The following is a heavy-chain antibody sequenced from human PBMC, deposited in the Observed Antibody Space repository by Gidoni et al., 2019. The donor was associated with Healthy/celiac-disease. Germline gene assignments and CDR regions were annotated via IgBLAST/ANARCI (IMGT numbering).Heavy chain of an antibody. J-gene: IGHJ4*02. CDR3: AKILSNYDFWSGYPNLFDY. V-gene: IGHV3-30*18. CDR1: GFTFSSSG. D-gene: IGHD3-3*01. CDR2: ISYDGSNK. Sequence: QVQLVESGGGVVQPGRSLRLSCAASGFTFSSSGMHWVRQAPGKVPEWVAVISYDGSNKYDAESVKVRCTISRDNSKNTLYLQMNSLRAEDTAVYYCAKILSNYDFWSGYPNLFDYWGQGTLVTVSS.